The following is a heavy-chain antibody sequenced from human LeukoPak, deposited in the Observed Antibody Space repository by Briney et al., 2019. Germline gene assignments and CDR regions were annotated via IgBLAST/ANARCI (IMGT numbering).Heavy chain of an antibody. J-gene: IGHJ6*02. CDR1: GGSISSYY. D-gene: IGHD4-17*01. CDR2: IYYSRST. Sequence: SETLSPTCTVSGGSISSYYWSWIRQPPGKGLEWIGYIYYSRSTNYNPSLKSRVTISVDTSKNQFSLKLSSVTAADTAVYYCARVGDYLYYYYGMDVWGQGTTATVSS. CDR3: ARVGDYLYYYYGMDV. V-gene: IGHV4-59*01.